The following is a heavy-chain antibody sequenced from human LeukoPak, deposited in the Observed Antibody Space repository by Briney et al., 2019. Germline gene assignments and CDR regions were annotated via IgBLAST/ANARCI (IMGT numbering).Heavy chain of an antibody. Sequence: PGGSLRLSCAASGFTFSTYAMSWVRQAPGKGLEWVSGLTGGGGGTSYADSVKGRFTISRDNSKNTLYLQMNSLRAEDTAVYYCAKDKGAVTGTFDHWGQGTLVTDSS. J-gene: IGHJ4*02. CDR3: AKDKGAVTGTFDH. CDR1: GFTFSTYA. D-gene: IGHD1-14*01. V-gene: IGHV3-23*01. CDR2: LTGGGGGT.